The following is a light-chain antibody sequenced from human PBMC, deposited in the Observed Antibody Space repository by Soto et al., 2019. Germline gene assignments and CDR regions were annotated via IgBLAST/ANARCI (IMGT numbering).Light chain of an antibody. Sequence: EVVLTQSPGTLSLSPGERATLSCRASQSVSGSDLAWYQQKPGQAPRLLIYDGSNRATGIPARFSGSGSGTDFTLTISSLEPEDFAVYYCQQRSDWPPITFGQGTRLEIK. V-gene: IGKV3-11*01. CDR2: DGS. CDR3: QQRSDWPPIT. CDR1: QSVSGSD. J-gene: IGKJ5*01.